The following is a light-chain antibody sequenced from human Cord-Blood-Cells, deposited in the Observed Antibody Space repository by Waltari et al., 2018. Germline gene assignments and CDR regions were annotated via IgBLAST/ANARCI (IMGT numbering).Light chain of an antibody. V-gene: IGKV1-5*03. CDR1: QSISSW. CDR2: KAS. Sequence: DIQMTQSPSTLSASVGDRVTITCRASQSISSWLAWYQQKPGKAPKLLIYKASSLESGVPSRFSGSRSGTEFTLTISSLQPDDVATYYCQQYNSYSPITFGQGTRLEIK. CDR3: QQYNSYSPIT. J-gene: IGKJ5*01.